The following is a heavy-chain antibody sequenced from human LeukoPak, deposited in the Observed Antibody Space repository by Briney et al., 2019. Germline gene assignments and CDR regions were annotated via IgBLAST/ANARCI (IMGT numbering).Heavy chain of an antibody. D-gene: IGHD2-2*01. CDR1: GGSISSYY. Sequence: KASETLSLTCTVSGGSISSYYWSWIRQPPGKGLEWIGYIYYSGSTNYNPSLKSRVTISVDTSKNQFSLKLSSVTAADTAVYYCARGYRRDVVVPAATYFDYWGQGTLVTVSS. J-gene: IGHJ4*02. V-gene: IGHV4-59*01. CDR2: IYYSGST. CDR3: ARGYRRDVVVPAATYFDY.